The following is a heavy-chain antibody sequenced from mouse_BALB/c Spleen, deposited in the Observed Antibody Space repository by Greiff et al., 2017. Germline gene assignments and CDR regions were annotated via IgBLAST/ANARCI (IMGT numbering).Heavy chain of an antibody. CDR1: GYSITSGYY. Sequence: ESGPGLVKPSQSLSLTCSVTGYSITSGYYWNWIRQFPGNKLEWMGYISYDGSNNYNPSLKNRISITRDTSKNQFFLKLNSVTTEDTATYYCASGLYYAMDYWGQGTSVTVSS. J-gene: IGHJ4*01. CDR2: ISYDGSN. V-gene: IGHV3-6*02. CDR3: ASGLYYAMDY.